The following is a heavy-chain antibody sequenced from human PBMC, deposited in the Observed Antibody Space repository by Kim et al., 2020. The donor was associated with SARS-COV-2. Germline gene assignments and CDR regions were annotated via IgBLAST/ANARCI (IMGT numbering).Heavy chain of an antibody. CDR3: AREGGGITIGGAFDI. Sequence: QKFQGRVTMTRDTSTSTVYMELSSLRSEDTAVYYCAREGGGITIGGAFDIWGQGTMVTVSS. J-gene: IGHJ3*02. D-gene: IGHD3-10*01. V-gene: IGHV1-46*01.